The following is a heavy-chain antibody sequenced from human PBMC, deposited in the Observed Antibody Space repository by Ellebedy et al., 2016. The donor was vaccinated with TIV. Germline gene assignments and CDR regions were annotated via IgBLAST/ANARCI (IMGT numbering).Heavy chain of an antibody. V-gene: IGHV3-21*01. CDR2: IRSSNHYI. Sequence: GESLKISCAASGFTFSSYSMNWVRQAPGKGLEWVSSIRSSNHYIYYADSVKGRFTISRDNAKNSLYLQMNSLRAEDTAVFYCARELAAAGFYDYWGQGTLVTVAS. CDR1: GFTFSSYS. J-gene: IGHJ4*02. CDR3: ARELAAAGFYDY. D-gene: IGHD6-13*01.